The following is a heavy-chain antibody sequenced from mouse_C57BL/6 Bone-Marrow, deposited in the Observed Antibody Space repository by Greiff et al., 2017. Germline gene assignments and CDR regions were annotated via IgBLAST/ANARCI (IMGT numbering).Heavy chain of an antibody. J-gene: IGHJ4*01. CDR2: INPYNGDT. D-gene: IGHD3-2*02. V-gene: IGHV1-20*01. Sequence: VQLQQSGPELVKPGDSVKISCKASGYSFTGYFMNWVMQSHGKSLEWIGRINPYNGDTFYNQKFKGKATLTVDKSSSTAHMELRSLTSEDSAVYDCASTAQASYYAMDYWGQGTSVTVSS. CDR3: ASTAQASYYAMDY. CDR1: GYSFTGYF.